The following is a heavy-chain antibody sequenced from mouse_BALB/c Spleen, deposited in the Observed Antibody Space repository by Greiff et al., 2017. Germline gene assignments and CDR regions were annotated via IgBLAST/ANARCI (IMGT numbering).Heavy chain of an antibody. CDR2: IDPANGNT. CDR3: AAHGYDRGFAY. V-gene: IGHV14-3*02. CDR1: GFNIKDTY. Sequence: VQLQQSGAELVKPGASVKLSCKASGFNIKDTYMHWVKQRPEQGLEWIGRIDPANGNTKYDPKFQGKATITADTSSNTAYLQLSSLTSEDTAVYYCAAHGYDRGFAYWGQGTLVTVSA. D-gene: IGHD2-2*01. J-gene: IGHJ3*01.